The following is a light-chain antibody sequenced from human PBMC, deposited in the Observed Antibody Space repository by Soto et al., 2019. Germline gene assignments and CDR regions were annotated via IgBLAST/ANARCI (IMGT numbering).Light chain of an antibody. J-gene: IGLJ3*02. CDR3: STDTSSRTLV. CDR1: SSDVGGYNF. CDR2: EVS. V-gene: IGLV2-14*01. Sequence: SALTQPASVSGSPGQSITISCTGTSSDVGGYNFVSWYQQQPGKAPKLVIYEVSNRPSGVSNRFSGSKSGNTASLTISGLQAEDEADYYCSTDTSSRTLVFGGGTKVTVL.